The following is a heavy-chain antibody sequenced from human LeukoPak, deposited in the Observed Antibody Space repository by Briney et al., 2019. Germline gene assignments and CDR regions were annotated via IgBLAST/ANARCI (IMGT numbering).Heavy chain of an antibody. D-gene: IGHD1-14*01. V-gene: IGHV1-18*01. CDR1: SYTFPNYG. CDR2: ISPYNGNT. J-gene: IGHJ4*02. Sequence: ASVTVSCKAASYTFPNYGISWVRQAPGQGLEWMGWISPYNGNTNYAQNLQGRVTLTTDTSTRTAYMELRSLRSDDTAVYYCARVGPDRDFDYWGQGTLVTVSS. CDR3: ARVGPDRDFDY.